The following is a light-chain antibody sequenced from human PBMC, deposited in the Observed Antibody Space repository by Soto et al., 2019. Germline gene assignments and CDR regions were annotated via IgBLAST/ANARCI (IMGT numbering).Light chain of an antibody. CDR3: QQSYSSPPT. Sequence: DIQMTQSPSSLSASLEDRVITTCRASQSMSNHLNWYQQKPGKAPKLLIFAASSLQSGVPSRFSGSRSGPDFTLTISSLQPEDFATYYCQQSYSSPPTFGQGTKV. J-gene: IGKJ1*01. CDR1: QSMSNH. CDR2: AAS. V-gene: IGKV1-39*01.